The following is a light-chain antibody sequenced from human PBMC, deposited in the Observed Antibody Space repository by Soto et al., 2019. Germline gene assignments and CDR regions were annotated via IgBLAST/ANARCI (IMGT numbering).Light chain of an antibody. J-gene: IGKJ4*01. Sequence: EIVLTQSPATLSLSPGERATLSCRASQRVSSYLACYQQKPGQAPRLLIYDATNRATGIHARFSGSGSGTDFTLTISSLEPEDCAVYYCQQRSNLPLTFGGGTKVEIK. V-gene: IGKV3-11*01. CDR1: QRVSSY. CDR2: DAT. CDR3: QQRSNLPLT.